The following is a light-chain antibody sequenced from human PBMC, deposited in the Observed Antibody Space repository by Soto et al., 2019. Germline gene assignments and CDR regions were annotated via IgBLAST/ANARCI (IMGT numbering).Light chain of an antibody. CDR3: QQYGNTPWT. CDR2: GAS. J-gene: IGKJ1*01. V-gene: IGKV3-20*01. CDR1: QTVTSNY. Sequence: EIVLTQSPGTLSVSAGERRSLSCRTSQTVTSNYLAWYQQKPGQAPRLLIHGASTRASGIPDRFSGSGSGTDFTLTISRLEPQDFAVYFCQQYGNTPWTFGQGTTVEIK.